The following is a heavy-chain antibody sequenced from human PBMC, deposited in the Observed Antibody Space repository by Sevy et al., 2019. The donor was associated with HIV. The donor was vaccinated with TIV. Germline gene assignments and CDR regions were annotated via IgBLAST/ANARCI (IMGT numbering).Heavy chain of an antibody. CDR3: ARDFQYMVRGVMSHYYGMDV. D-gene: IGHD3-10*01. V-gene: IGHV3-30-3*01. Sequence: LSLTCAASGFTFSSYAMHWVRQAPGKGLEWVAVISYDGSNKYYADSVKGRFTISRDNSKNTLYLQMNSLRAEDTAVYYCARDFQYMVRGVMSHYYGMDVWGQGTTVTVSS. J-gene: IGHJ6*02. CDR1: GFTFSSYA. CDR2: ISYDGSNK.